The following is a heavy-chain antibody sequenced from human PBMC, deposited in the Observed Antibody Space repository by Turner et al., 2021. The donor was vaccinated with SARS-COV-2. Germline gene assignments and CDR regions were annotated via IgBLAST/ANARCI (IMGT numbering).Heavy chain of an antibody. J-gene: IGHJ3*02. V-gene: IGHV3-30-3*01. CDR2: ISYDGSNK. D-gene: IGHD3-22*01. CDR3: ARTTSGYYFEAFDI. CDR1: GFTFSIYA. Sequence: QVQLVESGGGVVQPGRSLSLSCAASGFTFSIYALHWVRQAPGKGLEWVAVISYDGSNKYYADSVKGRFTISRDNSKNTLYLQMNSLRAEDTAVFYCARTTSGYYFEAFDIWGQGTMVTVSS.